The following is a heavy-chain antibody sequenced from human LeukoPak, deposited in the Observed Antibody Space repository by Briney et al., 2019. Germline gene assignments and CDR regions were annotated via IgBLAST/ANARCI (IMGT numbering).Heavy chain of an antibody. CDR2: IKEDGSTI. Sequence: PGESLRLSCAASGFTFSSYWMSWVRQAPGKGLEWVANIKEDGSTIFYADSVKGRFTISRDNAKNSLYLQMNSLRVEDTAVYYCARDGAAFGDDFDYWGQGTLVTVSS. V-gene: IGHV3-7*01. CDR1: GFTFSSYW. CDR3: ARDGAAFGDDFDY. D-gene: IGHD3-16*01. J-gene: IGHJ4*02.